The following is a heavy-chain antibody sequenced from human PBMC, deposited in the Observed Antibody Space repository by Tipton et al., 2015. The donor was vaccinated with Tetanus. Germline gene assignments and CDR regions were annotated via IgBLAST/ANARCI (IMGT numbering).Heavy chain of an antibody. CDR1: GYMFSSHW. D-gene: IGHD3-16*01. CDR3: ARPLTSVAFGGFAFDV. CDR2: IYPGDSYS. J-gene: IGHJ3*01. Sequence: QLVQSGAEVKQPGESLKISCKGSGYMFSSHWIGWVRQVPGKGLEWLGTIYPGDSYSTYSPSFEGQVTISVDRSIDTAYLQWSSLKASDTAIYYCARPLTSVAFGGFAFDVWGQGTLVSVSS. V-gene: IGHV5-51*01.